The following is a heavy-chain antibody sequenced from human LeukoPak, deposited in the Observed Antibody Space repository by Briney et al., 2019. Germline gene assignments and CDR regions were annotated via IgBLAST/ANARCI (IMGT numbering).Heavy chain of an antibody. Sequence: GASVKVSCKASGYTFTSYGISWVRQAPGQGLEWMGWISAYNGNTNYAQKLQGRVTMTTDTSTSTAYMELRSLRSDDTAVYYCARDPYQLLFDAYDIWGQGTMVTVSS. CDR2: ISAYNGNT. CDR1: GYTFTSYG. V-gene: IGHV1-18*01. CDR3: ARDPYQLLFDAYDI. J-gene: IGHJ3*02. D-gene: IGHD2-2*01.